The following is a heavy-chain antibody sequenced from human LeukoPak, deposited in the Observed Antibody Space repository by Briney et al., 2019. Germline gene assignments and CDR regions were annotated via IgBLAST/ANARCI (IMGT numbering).Heavy chain of an antibody. CDR2: ISSSSSTI. D-gene: IGHD7-27*01. CDR1: GFTFSSYS. Sequence: GGSLRLSCAASGFTFSSYSMNWVRQAPGKGLEWVSYISSSSSTIYYADSVKGRFTISRDNAKNSLHLQMNSLRAEDTAVYYCARDSSTGDVNYWGQGTLVTVSS. V-gene: IGHV3-48*01. J-gene: IGHJ4*02. CDR3: ARDSSTGDVNY.